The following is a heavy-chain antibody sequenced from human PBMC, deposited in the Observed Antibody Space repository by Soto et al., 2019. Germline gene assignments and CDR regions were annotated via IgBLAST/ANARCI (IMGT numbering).Heavy chain of an antibody. CDR3: AKGGRQWLVTSDFNY. CDR2: VSHDGRNT. CDR1: GFTFSDYA. V-gene: IGHV3-30*18. Sequence: VQLVESGGGVVQPGRSLRLSCAASGFTFSDYAMHWVRQAPAKGLEWVAVVSHDGRNTHYADSVKGRFTISRDSSKNTVSVEMTSLRAEDTAVYYCAKGGRQWLVTSDFNYWGQGALVTVSS. D-gene: IGHD6-19*01. J-gene: IGHJ4*02.